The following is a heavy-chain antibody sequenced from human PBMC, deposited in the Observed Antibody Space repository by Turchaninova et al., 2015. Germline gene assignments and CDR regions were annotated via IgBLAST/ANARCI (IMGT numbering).Heavy chain of an antibody. D-gene: IGHD1-26*01. Sequence: QVQLQESGPGLVKPLETLSLTCAVSGYSIRSGHYVGWIRQAPGKGLEWIGSIYHSGSTYYNPSLKSRVTISVYTSKNQFSLRLSSVTAADTAVYYCARDRGSYYVLDYWGQGTLVTVSS. J-gene: IGHJ4*02. CDR3: ARDRGSYYVLDY. CDR2: IYHSGST. CDR1: GYSIRSGHY. V-gene: IGHV4-38-2*02.